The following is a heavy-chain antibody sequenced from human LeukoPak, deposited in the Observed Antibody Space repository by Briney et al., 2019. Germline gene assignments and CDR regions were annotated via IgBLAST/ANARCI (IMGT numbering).Heavy chain of an antibody. V-gene: IGHV4-39*01. Sequence: NPSETLSLTCTVSGGSISSSSYYWGWIRQPPGKGLEWIGSIYYSGSTYYNPSLKSRVTISVDTSKNQFSLKLSSVTAADTAVYYCAGNPRYDSSGHPDAFDIWGQGTMVTVSS. CDR1: GGSISSSSYY. D-gene: IGHD3-22*01. CDR2: IYYSGST. CDR3: AGNPRYDSSGHPDAFDI. J-gene: IGHJ3*02.